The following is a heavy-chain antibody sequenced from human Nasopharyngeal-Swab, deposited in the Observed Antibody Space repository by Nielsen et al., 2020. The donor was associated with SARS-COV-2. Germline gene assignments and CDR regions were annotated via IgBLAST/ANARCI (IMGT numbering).Heavy chain of an antibody. CDR1: GYTFTSYY. CDR3: SRDLTNSIAVAGNYYYGMDV. CDR2: INPSGGST. J-gene: IGHJ6*02. V-gene: IGHV1-46*01. D-gene: IGHD6-19*01. Sequence: ASVKVSCKASGYTFTSYYMHWVRQAPGQGLEWMGIINPSGGSTSYAQKLQGRVTMTRDTSTSTVYMEVSSLRSEYTAVYYCSRDLTNSIAVAGNYYYGMDVWGQGTTVTVSS.